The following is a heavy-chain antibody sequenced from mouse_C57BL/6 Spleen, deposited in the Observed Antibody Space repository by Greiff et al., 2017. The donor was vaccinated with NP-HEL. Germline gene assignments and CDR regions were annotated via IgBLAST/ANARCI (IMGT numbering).Heavy chain of an antibody. CDR1: GYTFTDYY. CDR3: ARGTHYFDY. CDR2: INPYNGGT. V-gene: IGHV1-19*01. J-gene: IGHJ2*01. D-gene: IGHD3-3*01. Sequence: VQLQQSGPVLVKPGASVKMSCKASGYTFTDYYMNWVKQSHGKSLEWIGVINPYNGGTSYNQKFKGKATLTVDKSSSTAYMELNSLTSEDSAVYCCARGTHYFDYWGQGTTLTVSS.